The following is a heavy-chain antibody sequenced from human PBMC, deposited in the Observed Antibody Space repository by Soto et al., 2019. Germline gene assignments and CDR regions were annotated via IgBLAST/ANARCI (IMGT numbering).Heavy chain of an antibody. J-gene: IGHJ4*02. V-gene: IGHV3-74*01. CDR3: ARGPSGSGFYVGDY. D-gene: IGHD6-19*01. Sequence: GLLRHSCVASYGLTVSIHGMHWVRQAPGKGLVWVSRISRDGTSTNYADSVKGRFTISRDNAKNTLYLQMNSLRAEDTAIYFCARGPSGSGFYVGDYWGQGTQVTVSS. CDR2: ISRDGTST. CDR1: YGLTVSIHG.